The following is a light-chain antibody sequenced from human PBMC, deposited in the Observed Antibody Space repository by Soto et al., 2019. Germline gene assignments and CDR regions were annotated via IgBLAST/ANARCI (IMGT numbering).Light chain of an antibody. CDR1: QSVSSNF. J-gene: IGKJ2*01. Sequence: ERVLTQSPGTLSLSPGERATLSCRASQSVSSNFLAWYQQKPGQAPRLLIYGASSRATGVPDRFSGGGSGTDFTLTISRLEPEDFAVYYCQRYASSPYTFGQGTKLEIK. V-gene: IGKV3-20*01. CDR3: QRYASSPYT. CDR2: GAS.